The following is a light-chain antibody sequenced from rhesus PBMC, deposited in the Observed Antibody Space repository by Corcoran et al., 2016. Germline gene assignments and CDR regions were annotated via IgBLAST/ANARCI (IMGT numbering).Light chain of an antibody. Sequence: DIQMTQSPSSLSASVGDRVTITCRASQGIRNYLSWYPQKPGKAPKLLIYDASTLQSGVPSRFSGSGAGTDFTLTISNRQPEEFATYYCLQYNSDPYSFGQGTKVEIK. CDR1: QGIRNY. J-gene: IGKJ2*01. CDR2: DAS. V-gene: IGKV1-43*02. CDR3: LQYNSDPYS.